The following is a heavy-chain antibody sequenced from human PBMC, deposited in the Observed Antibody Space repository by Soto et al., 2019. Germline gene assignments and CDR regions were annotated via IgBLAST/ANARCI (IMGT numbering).Heavy chain of an antibody. CDR3: ARVAYYYDSSGYWLDP. CDR1: GGSISSYY. V-gene: IGHV4-59*01. CDR2: IYYSGST. J-gene: IGHJ5*02. D-gene: IGHD3-22*01. Sequence: SETLSLTCTVSGGSISSYYWSWIRQPPGKGLEWIGYIYYSGSTNYNPSLKSRVTISVDTSKNQFSLKLSSVTAADTAVYYCARVAYYYDSSGYWLDPWGQGTLVTVSS.